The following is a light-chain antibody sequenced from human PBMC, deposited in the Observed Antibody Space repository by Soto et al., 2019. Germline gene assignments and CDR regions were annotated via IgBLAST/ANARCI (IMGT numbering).Light chain of an antibody. J-gene: IGLJ2*01. CDR1: SSNIGARYE. V-gene: IGLV1-40*01. CDR2: EDI. CDR3: QHYDSSLSGVV. Sequence: QSVLTQPPSVSGAPGQTVTISCTGSSSNIGARYEVHWYQQLPGTAPKLLIYEDIKRPSGIPDRFSGSKSGASASLAITGLLSEDEAEDYCQHYDSSLSGVVFGGGTQLTVL.